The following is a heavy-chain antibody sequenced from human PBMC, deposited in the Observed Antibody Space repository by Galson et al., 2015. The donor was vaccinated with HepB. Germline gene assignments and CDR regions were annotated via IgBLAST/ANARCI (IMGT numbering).Heavy chain of an antibody. CDR3: AKEVYSNIVVVPAAIGY. V-gene: IGHV3-23*01. CDR1: GFTFSSYA. J-gene: IGHJ4*02. CDR2: ISGSGGST. D-gene: IGHD2-2*01. Sequence: SLRLSCAASGFTFSSYAMSWVRQAPGKGLEWVSAISGSGGSTYYADSVKGRFTISRDNSKNTLYLQMNSLRAEDTAVYYCAKEVYSNIVVVPAAIGYWGQGTLVTVSS.